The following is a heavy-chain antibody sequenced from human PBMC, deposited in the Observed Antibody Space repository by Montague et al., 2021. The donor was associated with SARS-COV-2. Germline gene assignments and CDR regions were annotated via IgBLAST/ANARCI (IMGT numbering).Heavy chain of an antibody. V-gene: IGHV3-30-3*01. CDR2: ISYDGSNK. CDR3: ARGVETGTLFTYYYYGMDV. J-gene: IGHJ6*02. CDR1: GFTFSSYA. D-gene: IGHD1-7*01. Sequence: SLRLSCAASGFTFSSYAMYWVRQAPGKGLEWVAVISYDGSNKYYADSVKGRFTISRDNSKNTLYVQMDSLTAEDTAVYYCARGVETGTLFTYYYYGMDVWGQGTTVTVSS.